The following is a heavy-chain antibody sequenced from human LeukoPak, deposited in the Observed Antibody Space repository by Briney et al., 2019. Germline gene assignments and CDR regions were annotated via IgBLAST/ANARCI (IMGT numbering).Heavy chain of an antibody. CDR2: IYYSGIT. CDR3: ARDWDVAGLAY. V-gene: IGHV4-4*07. Sequence: SSETLSLTCTVSGGSISSYYWSWIRQPAGKGLEWIGSIYYSGITSYNPALKSRVTMSVDMSKNQFSLKLSSVTAADTAVYYCARDWDVAGLAYWGQGTLVTVSS. D-gene: IGHD6-19*01. J-gene: IGHJ4*02. CDR1: GGSISSYY.